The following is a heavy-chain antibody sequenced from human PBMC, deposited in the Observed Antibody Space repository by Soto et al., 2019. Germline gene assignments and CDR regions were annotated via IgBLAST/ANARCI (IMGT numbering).Heavy chain of an antibody. V-gene: IGHV4-59*01. J-gene: IGHJ6*02. CDR1: GGSISSYY. D-gene: IGHD3-9*01. Sequence: PSETLSLTCTVSGGSISSYYWSWIRQPPGKGLEWIGYAFYSGSTKYNPSLKSRVTISVDTSKKHFSLNLSSVTAADTAVYYCARDKGRYDSGMDVWGQGTTVTVSS. CDR2: AFYSGST. CDR3: ARDKGRYDSGMDV.